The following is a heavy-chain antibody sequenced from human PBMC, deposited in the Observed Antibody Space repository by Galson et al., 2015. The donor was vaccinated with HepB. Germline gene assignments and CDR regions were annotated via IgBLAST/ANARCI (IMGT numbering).Heavy chain of an antibody. D-gene: IGHD3-10*01. V-gene: IGHV3-48*03. CDR3: ARLRGFIRRWLDY. Sequence: SLRLSCAASGFTFSNYEMNWVRQAPGKGLEWVSYINSRSDAIYYADSVRGRFTISRDNAKNSLYLQMNSLRAEDTAVYYCARLRGFIRRWLDYWGQGTLVTVAP. CDR1: GFTFSNYE. CDR2: INSRSDAI. J-gene: IGHJ4*02.